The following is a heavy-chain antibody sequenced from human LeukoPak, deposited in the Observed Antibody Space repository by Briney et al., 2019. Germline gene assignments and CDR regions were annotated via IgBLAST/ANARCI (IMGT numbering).Heavy chain of an antibody. J-gene: IGHJ4*02. CDR3: AKAAPYYDFWSGPTFDY. V-gene: IGHV3-9*03. CDR1: GFTFSRYD. Sequence: PGGSLRLSCAASGFTFSRYDMHWVRQAPGKGLEWVSGISWNSGSIGYADSVKGRFTISRDNAKNSLYLQMNSLRAEDMALYYCAKAAPYYDFWSGPTFDYWGQGTLVTVSS. D-gene: IGHD3-3*01. CDR2: ISWNSGSI.